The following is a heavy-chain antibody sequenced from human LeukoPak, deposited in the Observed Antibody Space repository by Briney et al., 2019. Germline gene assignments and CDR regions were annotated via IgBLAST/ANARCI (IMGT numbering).Heavy chain of an antibody. V-gene: IGHV4-61*02. J-gene: IGHJ4*02. CDR1: GGSISSSSYY. D-gene: IGHD6-19*01. CDR3: ARYEAVAGVFDY. CDR2: IYSSGST. Sequence: KSSETLSLTCTVSGGSISSSSYYWNWIRQPAGKGLEWIGRIYSSGSTNYNPSLKSRVTISVDTSKNQFSLKLSSVTAADTAVYYCARYEAVAGVFDYWGQGALVTVSS.